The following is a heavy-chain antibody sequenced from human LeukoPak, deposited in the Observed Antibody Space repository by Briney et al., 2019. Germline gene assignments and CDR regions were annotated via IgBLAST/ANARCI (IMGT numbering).Heavy chain of an antibody. CDR1: GFTFNNYS. Sequence: PGGSLRLSCAASGFTFNNYSMNWVRQAPGKGLEWISYISSRSITIYYADSVKGRFTISRDNSKNTLYLQMNSLRAEDTAVYYCARERSSSSGSFDYWGQGTLVTVSS. CDR2: ISSRSITI. CDR3: ARERSSSSGSFDY. J-gene: IGHJ4*02. V-gene: IGHV3-48*04. D-gene: IGHD6-6*01.